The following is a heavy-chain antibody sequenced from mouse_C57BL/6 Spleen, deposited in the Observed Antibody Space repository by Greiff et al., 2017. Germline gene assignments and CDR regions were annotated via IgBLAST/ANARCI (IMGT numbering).Heavy chain of an antibody. V-gene: IGHV14-2*01. CDR3: SSPYYRSSYLYAMYY. D-gene: IGHD1-1*01. J-gene: IGHJ4*01. CDR2: IDPEDGET. CDR1: GFNIKDYY. Sequence: EVQLQQSGAELVKPGASVKLSCTASGFNIKDYYMHWVKQRTEQGLEWIGRIDPEDGETKYDPKFKGKATITADTSYNTAYLQLSSLTSEDTAVYYCSSPYYRSSYLYAMYYWGQGTSVTVSS.